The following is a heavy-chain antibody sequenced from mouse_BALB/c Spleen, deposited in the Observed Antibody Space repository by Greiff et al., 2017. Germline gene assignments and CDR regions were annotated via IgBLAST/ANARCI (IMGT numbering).Heavy chain of an antibody. V-gene: IGHV5-6-5*01. Sequence: DVKLVESGGGLVKPGGSLKLSCAASGFTFSSYAMSWVRQTPEKRLEWVASISSGGSTYYPDSVKGRFTISRDNARNILYLQMSSLRSEDTAMYYCARDYGFAYWGQGTLVTVSA. D-gene: IGHD1-1*01. CDR3: ARDYGFAY. CDR1: GFTFSSYA. J-gene: IGHJ3*01. CDR2: ISSGGST.